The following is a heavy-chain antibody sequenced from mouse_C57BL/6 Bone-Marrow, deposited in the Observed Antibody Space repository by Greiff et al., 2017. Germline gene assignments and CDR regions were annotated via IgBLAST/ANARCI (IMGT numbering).Heavy chain of an antibody. J-gene: IGHJ4*01. V-gene: IGHV2-6-1*01. D-gene: IGHD1-1*01. Sequence: VQGVESGPGLVAPSQSLSITCTVSGFSLTSYGVHWVRQPPGKGLEWLVVIWSDGSTTYNSALKSRLSISKDNSKSQVFLKMNSLHTDDTAMYYCARHDYYGSSYAMDYWGQGTSVTVSS. CDR1: GFSLTSYG. CDR2: IWSDGST. CDR3: ARHDYYGSSYAMDY.